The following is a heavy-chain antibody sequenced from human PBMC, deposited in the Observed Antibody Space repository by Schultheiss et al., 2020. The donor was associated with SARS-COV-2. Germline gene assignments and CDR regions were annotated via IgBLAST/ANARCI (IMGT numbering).Heavy chain of an antibody. CDR2: IYYSGST. CDR3: ARGGCSGGSCYYGMDV. V-gene: IGHV4-39*01. Sequence: ESLKISCTVSGGSISSSSYYWGWIRQPPGKGLEWIGSIYYSGSTYYNPSLKSRVTISVDTSKNQFSLKLSSVTAADTAVYYCARGGCSGGSCYYGMDVWGQGTTVTVAS. J-gene: IGHJ6*02. CDR1: GGSISSSSYY. D-gene: IGHD2-15*01.